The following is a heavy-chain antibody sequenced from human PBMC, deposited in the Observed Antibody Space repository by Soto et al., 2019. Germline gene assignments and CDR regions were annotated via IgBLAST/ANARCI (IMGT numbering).Heavy chain of an antibody. Sequence: QVQLVESGGGVVQPGRSLRLSCAASGFTFSSYGMHWVRQAPGKGLEWVAVISYDGSNKYYADSVKGRFTISRDNSNNTLYLQMNSLRAEDTAVYYCAKVGDSGPYYYYYGMDVWGQGTTVTVSS. D-gene: IGHD3-10*01. V-gene: IGHV3-30*18. CDR3: AKVGDSGPYYYYYGMDV. CDR2: ISYDGSNK. CDR1: GFTFSSYG. J-gene: IGHJ6*02.